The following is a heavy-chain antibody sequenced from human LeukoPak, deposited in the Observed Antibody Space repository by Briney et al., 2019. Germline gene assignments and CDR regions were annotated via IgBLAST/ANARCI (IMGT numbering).Heavy chain of an antibody. CDR1: GYSSSSGYY. CDR3: ARGSVFGVNEEYNWFDP. CDR2: IYHSGST. D-gene: IGHD3-3*01. V-gene: IGHV4-38-2*02. Sequence: SETVSLTCNVSGYSSSSGYYWGWTRQPPGEGLEWIGRIYHSGSTYYNPSLRSRVTISVDTSKTQFFLKLSSVTAADAAVYYCARGSVFGVNEEYNWFDPWDEGTLVTASS. J-gene: IGHJ5*02.